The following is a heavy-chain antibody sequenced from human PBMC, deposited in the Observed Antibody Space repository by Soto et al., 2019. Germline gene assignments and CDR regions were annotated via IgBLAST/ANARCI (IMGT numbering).Heavy chain of an antibody. CDR2: IYYSGRT. J-gene: IGHJ4*02. CDR1: GGSISSDYYY. CDR3: ARGGARADFYFDS. D-gene: IGHD1-26*01. Sequence: QVPLQESGPGLVKPSETLSLTCTVSGGSISSDYYYWSWIRQPPGRGLEWIGYIYYSGRTYYNPSLKSRLIISVDTSKKQFSLGLSSVTAADTAVYYCARGGARADFYFDSWGQGILVSVSS. V-gene: IGHV4-30-4*01.